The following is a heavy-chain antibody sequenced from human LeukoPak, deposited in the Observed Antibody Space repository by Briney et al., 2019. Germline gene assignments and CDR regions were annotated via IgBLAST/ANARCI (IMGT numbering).Heavy chain of an antibody. CDR3: AMNYYTSWSPLYYYYYMDV. CDR2: INPDGGGT. D-gene: IGHD3-10*01. CDR1: GYTFNAYY. Sequence: ASVKVSCKTSGYTFNAYYLHWVRQAPGQGPEWMGWINPDGGGTNYAQRFQGRVTMTRDTSISPAFMELSSLRSDDTAVYYCAMNYYTSWSPLYYYYYMDVWGKGTTVTVSS. V-gene: IGHV1-2*02. J-gene: IGHJ6*03.